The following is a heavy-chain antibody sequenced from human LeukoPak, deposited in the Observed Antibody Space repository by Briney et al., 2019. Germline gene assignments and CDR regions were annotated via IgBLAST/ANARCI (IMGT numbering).Heavy chain of an antibody. J-gene: IGHJ5*02. D-gene: IGHD3-9*01. V-gene: IGHV4-34*01. CDR1: GESFSGYY. CDR3: ARRDILTGYS. CDR2: INHSGST. Sequence: SETLSLTCAVYGESFSGYYWSWIRQPPGKGLEWIGEINHSGSTNYNSSLKSRVTISVDTSKNQFSLSLSSVTAADTAVYYCARRDILTGYSWDQGTLVTVSS.